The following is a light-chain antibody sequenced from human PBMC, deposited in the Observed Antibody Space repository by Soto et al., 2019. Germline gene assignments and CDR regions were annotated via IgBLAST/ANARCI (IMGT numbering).Light chain of an antibody. CDR2: GAS. CDR3: QQYNNWPRT. J-gene: IGKJ1*01. CDR1: QSVSSN. V-gene: IGKV3-15*01. Sequence: EIVMTQSPGTLSVSPGERATLSCRASQSVSSNLAWYQQKPGQAPRLLIYGASTRSTGIPARFRGSRSGTEFTLPISSLQSEDFAVYYCQQYNNWPRTFGQGTKVEIK.